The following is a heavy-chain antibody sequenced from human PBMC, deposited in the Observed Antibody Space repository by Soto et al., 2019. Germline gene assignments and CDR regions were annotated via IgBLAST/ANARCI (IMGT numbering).Heavy chain of an antibody. J-gene: IGHJ4*02. CDR1: GFTFSSYA. V-gene: IGHV3-33*01. Sequence: QVHLVESGGGVVQPGGSLRLSCAASGFTFSSYAIHWVRQAPGKGLEWVAIIWFDGSNKYYADSVKGRFSISGDNSKNPPFLQMHSLSAEDTAVYYCSRGQPAAATTCIDFWGQGTLVIVSS. CDR2: IWFDGSNK. CDR3: SRGQPAAATTCIDF. D-gene: IGHD2-15*01.